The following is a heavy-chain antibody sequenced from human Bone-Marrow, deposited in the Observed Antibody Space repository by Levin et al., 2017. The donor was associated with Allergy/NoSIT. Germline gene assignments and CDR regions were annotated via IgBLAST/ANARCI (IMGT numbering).Heavy chain of an antibody. J-gene: IGHJ5*02. CDR2: INWNSGSI. D-gene: IGHD6-19*01. Sequence: GGSLRLSCTASGFTFRDYAMYWVRQAPGKGLEWVSSINWNSGSIDYADSVKGRFTISIDNAKNSLYLQMNSLRVEDTALYYCAKDTEQWLIGWFDPWGQGTLVTVSS. CDR1: GFTFRDYA. V-gene: IGHV3-9*01. CDR3: AKDTEQWLIGWFDP.